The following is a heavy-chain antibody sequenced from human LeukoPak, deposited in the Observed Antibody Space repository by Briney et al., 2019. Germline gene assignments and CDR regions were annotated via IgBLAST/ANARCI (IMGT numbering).Heavy chain of an antibody. CDR3: AKGGISGYTYGLIYFDY. CDR1: GFTFSSYA. Sequence: PGGSLRLSCAASGFTFSSYAMSWVRQAPGKGLEWVSAISGSADTTYFADSVKGRFTTSRDNSQHTLYLQMNSLRAEDTAVYHCAKGGISGYTYGLIYFDYWGQGTLVTVSS. J-gene: IGHJ4*02. V-gene: IGHV3-23*01. D-gene: IGHD5-18*01. CDR2: ISGSADTT.